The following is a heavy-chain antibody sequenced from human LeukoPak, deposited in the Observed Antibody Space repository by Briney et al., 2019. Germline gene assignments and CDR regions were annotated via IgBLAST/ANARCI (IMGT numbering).Heavy chain of an antibody. CDR1: GFPLSSYS. Sequence: GGSLRLSCAASGFPLSSYSINWVRQAPGKGLEWVSSITSRTVEFYADSVKGRFTISRDNSKNSLYLQMNSLRAEDTAVYYCARDPSAGDYWGQGTLVTVSS. CDR3: ARDPSAGDY. J-gene: IGHJ4*02. V-gene: IGHV3-21*01. CDR2: ITSRTVE.